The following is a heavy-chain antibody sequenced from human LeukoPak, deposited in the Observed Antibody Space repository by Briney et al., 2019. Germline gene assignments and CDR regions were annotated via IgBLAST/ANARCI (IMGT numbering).Heavy chain of an antibody. CDR1: GGSIGGYY. CDR3: ASDGGGYCSGGTCSIDL. CDR2: IYYSGST. D-gene: IGHD2-15*01. V-gene: IGHV4-59*01. Sequence: SETLSLTCAVSGGSIGGYYWSWIRQPPGKGLEWIGYIYYSGSTKYNPSLKSRVTISVDTSKNQVSLKLSSVTAADTAVYYCASDGGGYCSGGTCSIDLWGQGILVTVSS. J-gene: IGHJ4*02.